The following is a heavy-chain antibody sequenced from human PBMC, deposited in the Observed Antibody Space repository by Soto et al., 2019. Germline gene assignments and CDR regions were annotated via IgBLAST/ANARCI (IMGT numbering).Heavy chain of an antibody. J-gene: IGHJ4*02. Sequence: SETLSLTCTVSGGSIKSCGYYWSWIRQHPVKGLEWIGYIYNSGNTYYNPSLRSRAAISVDTSKNQFSLKLSSVTSADTAVYYCARLSSSPRFDVWGQGTLVTVSS. CDR2: IYNSGNT. CDR3: ARLSSSPRFDV. CDR1: GGSIKSCGYY. V-gene: IGHV4-31*03.